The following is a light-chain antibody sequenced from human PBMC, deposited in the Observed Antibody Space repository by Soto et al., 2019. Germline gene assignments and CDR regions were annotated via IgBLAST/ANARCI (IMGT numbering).Light chain of an antibody. Sequence: DIQLTQSPSSLSASVGDRVNITCRASQSISYYLNWYQQEPGKAPKLLIYAASSLQSGVPSRFSGSGSGADFTLTISGLQPEDFAISYCQQSYDTPPVTFGQGTRLEIK. J-gene: IGKJ5*01. CDR1: QSISYY. CDR3: QQSYDTPPVT. CDR2: AAS. V-gene: IGKV1-39*01.